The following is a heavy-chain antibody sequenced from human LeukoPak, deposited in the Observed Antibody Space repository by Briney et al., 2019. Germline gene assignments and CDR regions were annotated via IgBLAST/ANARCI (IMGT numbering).Heavy chain of an antibody. CDR2: ISYDGSSK. D-gene: IGHD1-26*01. CDR1: GFTFSSYG. Sequence: GGSLRLSSAASGFTFSSYGMHWVRQAPGKGLEWVAVISYDGSSKYYADSVKGRFTISRDNSKNTLYLQMNSLRAEDTAVYYCAKADGDSGSYYDYWGQGPLVTVSS. J-gene: IGHJ4*02. CDR3: AKADGDSGSYYDY. V-gene: IGHV3-30*18.